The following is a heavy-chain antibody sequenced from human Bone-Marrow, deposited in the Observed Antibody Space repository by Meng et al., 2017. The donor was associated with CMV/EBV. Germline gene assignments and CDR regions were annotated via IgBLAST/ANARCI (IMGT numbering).Heavy chain of an antibody. CDR1: GGSFSGYN. D-gene: IGHD3-3*01. V-gene: IGHV4-34*01. J-gene: IGHJ6*01. Sequence: GSLRLSCAVHGGSFSGYNWSWIRQSPGKGLEWIGEINHGGSTNYNPSLKSRFTISVETSKNQFSLKLRSVTAADTAVYYCVSDGGLRFLPLRGYGMDVWGQGTTVTGSS. CDR2: INHGGST. CDR3: VSDGGLRFLPLRGYGMDV.